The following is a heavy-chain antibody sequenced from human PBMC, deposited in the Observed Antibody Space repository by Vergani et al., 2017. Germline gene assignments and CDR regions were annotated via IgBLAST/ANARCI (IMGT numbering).Heavy chain of an antibody. CDR2: ISYDGTQK. V-gene: IGHV3-30*03. J-gene: IGHJ1*01. CDR3: ATKSCGTPGCQIGYFGE. D-gene: IGHD2-15*01. CDR1: GFTSSYYG. Sequence: QVHLVESGGGVVQPGRSLRLSCVVSGFTSSYYGMHWVRQALGKGLEWVAVISYDGTQKYYADSVKGRFTISRDNSKSTLYLQMNSLRTEDTAVYYCATKSCGTPGCQIGYFGEWGQGTLVTVSS.